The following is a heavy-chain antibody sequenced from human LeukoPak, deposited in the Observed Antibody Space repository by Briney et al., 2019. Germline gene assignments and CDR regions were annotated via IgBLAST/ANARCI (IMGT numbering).Heavy chain of an antibody. V-gene: IGHV4-59*01. CDR1: GGSISSYY. J-gene: IGHJ4*02. CDR3: AAGRVVVISPSFHLDY. D-gene: IGHD3-22*01. Sequence: SETLSLTCTVSGGSISSYYWSWIRQPPGKGLEWIGYIYYSGSTNYNPSLKSRVTISVDTSKNQFSLKLSSVTAADTAVYYCAAGRVVVISPSFHLDYWGQGTLVTVSS. CDR2: IYYSGST.